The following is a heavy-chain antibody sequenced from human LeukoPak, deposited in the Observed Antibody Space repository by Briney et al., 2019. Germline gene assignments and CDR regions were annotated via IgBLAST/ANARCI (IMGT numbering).Heavy chain of an antibody. Sequence: GGSLRLSCAVSGFTFSSYSMNWVRQAPGKGLEWVSYISSSGSTIYYADSVKGRFTISRDNAKNSLYLQMNSLRAEDTAVYYCARKGISSPFNIWGRGTMVTVSS. CDR2: ISSSGSTI. D-gene: IGHD2-21*01. CDR3: ARKGISSPFNI. J-gene: IGHJ3*02. CDR1: GFTFSSYS. V-gene: IGHV3-48*04.